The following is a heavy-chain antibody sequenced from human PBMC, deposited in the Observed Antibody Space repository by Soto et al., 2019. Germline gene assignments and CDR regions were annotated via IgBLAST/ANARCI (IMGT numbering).Heavy chain of an antibody. V-gene: IGHV3-49*03. Sequence: GGSLRLSCAASGFTFGDYGLTWFRQTPGQGKEWVGFIRGQTYGGAPEYAASVRGRFIISRDDSKSIAYLHMNSLKTEDSAIYFCASSSGGYSPLYFDYWGRGTLVTVSS. CDR2: IRGQTYGGAP. CDR1: GFTFGDYG. J-gene: IGHJ4*02. D-gene: IGHD6-19*01. CDR3: ASSSGGYSPLYFDY.